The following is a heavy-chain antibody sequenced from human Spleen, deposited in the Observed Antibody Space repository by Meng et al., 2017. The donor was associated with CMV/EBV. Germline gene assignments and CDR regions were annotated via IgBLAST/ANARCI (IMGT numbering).Heavy chain of an antibody. CDR3: TTETADYGGDARWYFDS. J-gene: IGHJ4*02. Sequence: ASVKVSCKASGYTFTSYAVNWVRQAPGQGLEWMGWISAYNGDTKSAQKFQGRLTMTTDTSTSTAYMELRSLRSDDTAVYYCTTETADYGGDARWYFDSWGQGTLVTVSS. V-gene: IGHV1-18*01. CDR2: ISAYNGDT. D-gene: IGHD4-23*01. CDR1: GYTFTSYA.